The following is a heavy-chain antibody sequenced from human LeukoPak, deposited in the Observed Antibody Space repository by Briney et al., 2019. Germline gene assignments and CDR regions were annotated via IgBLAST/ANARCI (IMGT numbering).Heavy chain of an antibody. CDR1: GGTFSSYA. V-gene: IGHV1-69*05. CDR3: ARPRERGYSYGYIY. D-gene: IGHD5-18*01. Sequence: SVKVSCKASGGTFSSYAISWVRQAPGQGLEWMGGIIPIFGTANYAQKFQGRVTVTTDESTSTAYMELSSLRSEDTAVYYCARPRERGYSYGYIYWGQGTLVTVSS. J-gene: IGHJ4*02. CDR2: IIPIFGTA.